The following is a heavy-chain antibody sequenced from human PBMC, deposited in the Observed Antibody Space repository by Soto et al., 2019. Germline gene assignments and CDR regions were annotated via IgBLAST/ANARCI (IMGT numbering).Heavy chain of an antibody. J-gene: IGHJ5*02. CDR1: GGSISSGDYY. Sequence: SETLSLTCTVSGGSISSGDYYWSWIRQPPGKGLEWIGYIYYSGSTYYNPSLKSRVTISVDTSKNQFSLKLSSVTAADTAVYYCARVWDDNWFDPWGQGTLVTVSS. V-gene: IGHV4-30-4*01. CDR2: IYYSGST. D-gene: IGHD1-26*01. CDR3: ARVWDDNWFDP.